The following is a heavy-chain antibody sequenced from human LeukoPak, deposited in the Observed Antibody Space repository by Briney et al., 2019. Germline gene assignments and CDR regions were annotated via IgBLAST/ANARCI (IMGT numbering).Heavy chain of an antibody. J-gene: IGHJ4*02. D-gene: IGHD2-15*01. CDR2: MYYSGST. Sequence: SETLSLTCTVSGASVSSGPNYWSWIRPSPGEGLEWIASMYYSGSTNYNPSLKSRVTISADTSKNQFSLKLSSVTAADTAVYYCSMKQFVDYYFDYWGQGTLVTVSS. V-gene: IGHV4-61*01. CDR3: SMKQFVDYYFDY. CDR1: GASVSSGPNY.